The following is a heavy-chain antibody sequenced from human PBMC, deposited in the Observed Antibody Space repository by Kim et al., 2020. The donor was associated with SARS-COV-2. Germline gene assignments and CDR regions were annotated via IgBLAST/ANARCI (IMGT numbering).Heavy chain of an antibody. J-gene: IGHJ5*02. D-gene: IGHD3-16*02. CDR1: GGSFSGYY. CDR2: INHSGST. Sequence: SETLSLTCAVYGGSFSGYYWSWIRQPPGKGLEWIGEINHSGSTNYNPSLKSRVTISVDTSKNQFSLKLSSVTAADTAVYYCARGPSYDYVWGSYRYGRALGWFDPWGQGTLVTVSS. CDR3: ARGPSYDYVWGSYRYGRALGWFDP. V-gene: IGHV4-34*01.